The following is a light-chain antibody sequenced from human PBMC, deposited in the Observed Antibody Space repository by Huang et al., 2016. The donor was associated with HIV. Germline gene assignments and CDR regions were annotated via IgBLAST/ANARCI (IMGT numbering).Light chain of an antibody. V-gene: IGKV1-39*01. CDR2: GAS. Sequence: DIQLTQFPSSLSASVGDKITITCRTSQNINDYLNWYQQRPGEAPKLLIYGASNLDSGGPSRFSGGGSGTVFILTITGLQPEDVGTYYCQQSFSTLPYTFGQGTRLDI. CDR3: QQSFSTLPYT. J-gene: IGKJ2*01. CDR1: QNINDY.